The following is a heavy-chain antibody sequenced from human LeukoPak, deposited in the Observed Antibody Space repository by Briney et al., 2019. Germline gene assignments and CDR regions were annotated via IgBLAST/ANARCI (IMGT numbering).Heavy chain of an antibody. CDR2: IYHSGST. CDR3: ARDPEEMARGFDP. D-gene: IGHD5-24*01. V-gene: IGHV4-38-2*02. J-gene: IGHJ5*02. Sequence: SETLSLTCTASGYSISSGYYWGWIRQPPGKGLEWIGSIYHSGSTYYNLSLKSRVTISVDTSKNQFSLKLSSVTAADTAVYYCARDPEEMARGFDPWGQGTLVTVSS. CDR1: GYSISSGYY.